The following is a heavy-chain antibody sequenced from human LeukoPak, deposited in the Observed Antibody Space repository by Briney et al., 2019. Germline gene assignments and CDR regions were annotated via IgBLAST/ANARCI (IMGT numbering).Heavy chain of an antibody. V-gene: IGHV3-48*02. Sequence: PGGSLRLSCAASGFPFSSYGMNLVRQAPGKGLEWISYISGSSSTIYYADSVRGRFTISRDNAKNSLYLQMNSLRDEDTAVYYCARVKRDGYFNDAFDIWGQGTMVTVSS. D-gene: IGHD5-24*01. CDR1: GFPFSSYG. J-gene: IGHJ3*02. CDR3: ARVKRDGYFNDAFDI. CDR2: ISGSSSTI.